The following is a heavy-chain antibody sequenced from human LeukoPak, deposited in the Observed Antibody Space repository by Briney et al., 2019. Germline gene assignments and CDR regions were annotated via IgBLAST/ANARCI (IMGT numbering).Heavy chain of an antibody. CDR1: GYSLAGHY. CDR2: INSYTGVT. Sequence: ASVKVSCKASGYSLAGHYMHWVRQAPGQGLEWMGCINSYTGVTNYAQKFQDRVIMTRDTSINTAYMTLSSLRSDDTALYYCASERADSYQIDYWGQGALVTVSS. D-gene: IGHD5-18*01. V-gene: IGHV1-2*02. J-gene: IGHJ4*02. CDR3: ASERADSYQIDY.